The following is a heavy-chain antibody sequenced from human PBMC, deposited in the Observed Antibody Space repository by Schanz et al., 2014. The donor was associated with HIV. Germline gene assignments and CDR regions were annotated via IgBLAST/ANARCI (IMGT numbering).Heavy chain of an antibody. D-gene: IGHD4-4*01. CDR3: ARGGYYSANEVGFDH. J-gene: IGHJ4*02. Sequence: QVQLVQSGAEVKKPGSSVKVSCKASGGTFMTYAISWVRQAPGQGPEWMGWMNPMNGHTDYAQKFQGRVTMTSDTSTSTAYMELRSLRSEDTAIYYCARGGYYSANEVGFDHWGQGTLVAVSS. CDR2: MNPMNGHT. CDR1: GGTFMTYA. V-gene: IGHV1-8*02.